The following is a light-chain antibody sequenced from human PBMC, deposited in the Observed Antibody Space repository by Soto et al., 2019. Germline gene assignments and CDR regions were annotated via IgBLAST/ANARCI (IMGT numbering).Light chain of an antibody. CDR3: SSHAGSINLV. CDR2: EVS. V-gene: IGLV2-8*01. CDR1: SSDVGAYNY. J-gene: IGLJ2*01. Sequence: QSVLTQPPSASGSPGQSVTISCTGTSSDVGAYNYVSWYQQHPGKVPRLMIYEVSKRRSGVPDRFSGSKSGNTASLTVSGLQAEDEADYYCSSHAGSINLVFGGGTQLTVL.